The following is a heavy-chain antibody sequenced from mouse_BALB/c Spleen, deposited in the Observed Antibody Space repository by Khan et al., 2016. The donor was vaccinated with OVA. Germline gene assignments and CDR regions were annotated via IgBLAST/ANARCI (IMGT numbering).Heavy chain of an antibody. J-gene: IGHJ3*01. CDR3: TREWGGWFPY. V-gene: IGHV1-77*01. Sequence: QVQLKQSGAELARPGASVKLSCKASGYTFTDYNINWVKQRTGQGLEWIGEIYPGSNNTYYNEKFKGKATLTADKSSSTAYMQLSSLTSEDSTVYFGTREWGGWFPYWGQGTLVTVSA. CDR2: IYPGSNNT. CDR1: GYTFTDYN.